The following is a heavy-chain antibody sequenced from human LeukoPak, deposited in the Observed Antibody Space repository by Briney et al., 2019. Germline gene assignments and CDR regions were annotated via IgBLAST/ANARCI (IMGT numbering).Heavy chain of an antibody. D-gene: IGHD1-1*01. CDR1: GYTFTGYY. CDR2: INPNSGGT. V-gene: IGHV1-2*02. J-gene: IGHJ5*02. CDR3: ARDTTKMRGPKNWFDP. Sequence: GASVKVSCQASGYTFTGYYMHWVRQAPGQGLEWMGWINPNSGGTNYAQKFQGRVTMTRDTSISTAYMELSRLRSDDTAVYYCARDTTKMRGPKNWFDPWGQGTLVSVSS.